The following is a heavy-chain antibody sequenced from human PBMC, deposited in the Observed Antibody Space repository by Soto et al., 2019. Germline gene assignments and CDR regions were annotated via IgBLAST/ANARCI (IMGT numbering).Heavy chain of an antibody. D-gene: IGHD3-3*01. CDR1: GGAISRYC. V-gene: IGHV4-59*01. CDR2: IYYRGST. J-gene: IGHJ5*02. CDR3: SRDFSSSYYDFWSGYYPGWFDP. Sequence: SETLSLTYNVSGGAISRYCWSWIRQPPGKGLEWIGDIYYRGSTNYNPALKRRVTISVDTSKNQSSLKLRSVPDADTAVYFCSRDFSSSYYDFWSGYYPGWFDPWGQGTLVTV.